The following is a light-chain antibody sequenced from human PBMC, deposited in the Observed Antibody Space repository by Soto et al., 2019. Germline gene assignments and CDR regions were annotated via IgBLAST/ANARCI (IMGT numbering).Light chain of an antibody. CDR2: GAS. V-gene: IGKV3-20*01. CDR3: QQYESSWT. J-gene: IGKJ1*01. Sequence: EIVLTQPPGTLSLSPGESATLSCRASQSISSTFLAWYQHKPGQAPRVVIYGASKKATGIPDRFSGSGSGKDFTLTISRLEPEDFAVYYCQQYESSWTFGQGTKVE. CDR1: QSISSTF.